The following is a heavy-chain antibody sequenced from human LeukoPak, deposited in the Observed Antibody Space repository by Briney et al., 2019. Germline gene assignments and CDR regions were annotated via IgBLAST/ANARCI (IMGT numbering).Heavy chain of an antibody. J-gene: IGHJ4*02. V-gene: IGHV4-59*08. D-gene: IGHD3-22*01. CDR2: IYYSGST. CDR3: ARHYSYYDSSGYYRN. Sequence: SETLSLTCTISGGSISSYYWSWIRQPPGKGLEWIGYIYYSGSTNYNPSLKSRVTISVDTSKNQFSLKLSSVIAADTAVYYCARHYSYYDSSGYYRNWGQGTLVTVSS. CDR1: GGSISSYY.